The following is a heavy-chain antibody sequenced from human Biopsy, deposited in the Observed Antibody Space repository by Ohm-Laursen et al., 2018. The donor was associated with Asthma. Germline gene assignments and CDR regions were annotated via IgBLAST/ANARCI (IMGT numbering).Heavy chain of an antibody. J-gene: IGHJ3*02. CDR2: INAGNGNT. D-gene: IGHD6-19*01. CDR3: ASSIAVADSDAFDI. CDR1: GYTFIHYA. V-gene: IGHV1-3*01. Sequence: GSVKVSCKVSGYTFIHYAIHWVRQAPGQRLEWMGGINAGNGNTKYSQKFQGRVTITRDTSASTAYMELSSLRSEDTAVYYCASSIAVADSDAFDIWGQGTMVTVSS.